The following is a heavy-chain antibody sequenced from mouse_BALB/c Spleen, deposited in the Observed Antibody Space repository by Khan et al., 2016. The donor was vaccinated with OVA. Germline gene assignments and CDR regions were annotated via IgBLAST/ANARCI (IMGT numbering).Heavy chain of an antibody. V-gene: IGHV1-81*01. CDR2: IYPGSGYT. Sequence: QVQLQQSGPELVKPGASVRMSCNASGYTFTDFLISWVKQRAGQGLEWIGEIYPGSGYTYYNEKFKGKATLTSDRSSNTAYMELSSLTSADSAVYFWARAGYGGFAYWGQGTLVTVSA. CDR3: ARAGYGGFAY. J-gene: IGHJ3*01. D-gene: IGHD3-2*02. CDR1: GYTFTDFL.